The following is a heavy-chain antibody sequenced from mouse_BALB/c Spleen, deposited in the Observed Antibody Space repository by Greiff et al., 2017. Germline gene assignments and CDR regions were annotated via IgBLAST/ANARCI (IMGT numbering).Heavy chain of an antibody. V-gene: IGHV1-67*01. CDR3: ARVITTATGTWFAY. D-gene: IGHD1-2*01. Sequence: VKLQQSGPELVRPGVSVKLSCTASGYTFTDYAMHWVKQSQAKSLEWIGVISTYTGNTDYNQKFKGMATMTVDKSSSKAYMKLTRLTSEDSAIYYCARVITTATGTWFAYWGQGTLVTVSA. CDR2: ISTYTGNT. J-gene: IGHJ3*01. CDR1: GYTFTDYA.